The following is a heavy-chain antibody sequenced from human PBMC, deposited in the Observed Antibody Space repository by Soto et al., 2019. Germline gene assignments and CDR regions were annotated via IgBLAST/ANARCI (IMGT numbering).Heavy chain of an antibody. V-gene: IGHV4-34*01. D-gene: IGHD3-3*01. CDR1: GGSFSGYY. Sequence: SETLSLTCAVYGGSFSGYYWSWIRQPPGKGLEWIGEINHSGSTNYNPSLKSRVTISVDTSKNQFSLKLSSVTAADTAVYYCARGRARIKIFGVAGPPDYWGQGTLVTVSS. CDR3: ARGRARIKIFGVAGPPDY. CDR2: INHSGST. J-gene: IGHJ4*02.